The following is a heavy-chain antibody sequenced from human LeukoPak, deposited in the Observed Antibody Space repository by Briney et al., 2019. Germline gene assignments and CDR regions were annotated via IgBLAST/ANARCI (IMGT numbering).Heavy chain of an antibody. J-gene: IGHJ4*02. CDR2: ISWDGGST. V-gene: IGHV3-43*01. D-gene: IGHD3-22*01. Sequence: GGSLRLSCSASGFTFDDYTMHWVRQAPGKGLEWVSLISWDGGSTYYADSVKGRFTISRDNSKNSLYLQMNSLRTEDTALYYCAVNYYDRRYYFDYWGQGTLVTVSS. CDR1: GFTFDDYT. CDR3: AVNYYDRRYYFDY.